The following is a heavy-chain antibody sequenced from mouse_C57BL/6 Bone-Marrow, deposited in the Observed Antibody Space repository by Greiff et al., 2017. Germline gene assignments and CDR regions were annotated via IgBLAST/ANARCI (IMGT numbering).Heavy chain of an antibody. CDR1: GFTFSSYG. D-gene: IGHD1-1*01. V-gene: IGHV5-6*01. Sequence: EVMLVESGGDLVKPGGSLKLSCAASGFTFSSYGMSWVRQTPDKRLEWVATICSGGSYTYYPDSVKGRFTISRDNAKNTLYLQMSSLKSDDTAMYYGARLGYYGISYFDYWGQGTTLTVSS. CDR3: ARLGYYGISYFDY. CDR2: ICSGGSYT. J-gene: IGHJ2*01.